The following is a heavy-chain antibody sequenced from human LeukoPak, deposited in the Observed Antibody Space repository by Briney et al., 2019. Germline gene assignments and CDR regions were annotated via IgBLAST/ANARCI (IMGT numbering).Heavy chain of an antibody. CDR3: VRDVGYSAYD. J-gene: IGHJ4*02. CDR2: IKNDGITT. V-gene: IGHV3-74*01. D-gene: IGHD5-12*01. Sequence: GGSLRLSCAASGFTFRTSWMHWVRQAPGKGLVWVSLIKNDGITTTYADSVKGRFTISRDNAMNTVFLQMNSLRAEDTTVYYCVRDVGYSAYDWGQGTLVTVSS. CDR1: GFTFRTSW.